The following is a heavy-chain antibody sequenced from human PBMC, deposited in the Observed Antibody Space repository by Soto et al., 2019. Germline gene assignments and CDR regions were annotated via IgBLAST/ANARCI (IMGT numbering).Heavy chain of an antibody. CDR2: IFYSGST. CDR3: ARRYSSSHDF. V-gene: IGHV4-59*08. D-gene: IGHD6-13*01. J-gene: IGHJ4*02. CDR1: GGSLSSYY. Sequence: SETLSLTCTVSGGSLSSYYWSWIRQPPGKGLEWIGYIFYSGSTNYNPSLKSRVTISVDTSKNQFSLKLSSVTAADTAVYYCARRYSSSHDFWGQGTLVTVSA.